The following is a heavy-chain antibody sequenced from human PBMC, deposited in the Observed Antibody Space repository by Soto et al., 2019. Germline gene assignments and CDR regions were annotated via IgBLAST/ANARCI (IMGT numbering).Heavy chain of an antibody. Sequence: EVQLVESGGGLVKPGGSLRLSCAASGFNFNSYTINWVRQAPGKRLEWLSSISSSGYIFSTDSVRGRFTISRDNAKNSVYLQINSLRAEDTAVYFCERDCSGGSCSPGMDVWGQGTTVTVSS. CDR1: GFNFNSYT. CDR2: ISSSGYI. CDR3: ERDCSGGSCSPGMDV. D-gene: IGHD2-15*01. J-gene: IGHJ6*02. V-gene: IGHV3-21*01.